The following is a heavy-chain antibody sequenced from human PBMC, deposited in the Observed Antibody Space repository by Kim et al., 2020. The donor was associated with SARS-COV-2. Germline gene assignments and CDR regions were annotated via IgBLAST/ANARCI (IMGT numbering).Heavy chain of an antibody. Sequence: YAQKFQGRVTMTRDTSTSTVYMELSSLRSEDTAVYYCASAQRRVGAFDIWGQGTMVTVSS. CDR3: ASAQRRVGAFDI. V-gene: IGHV1-46*01. D-gene: IGHD2-2*01. J-gene: IGHJ3*02.